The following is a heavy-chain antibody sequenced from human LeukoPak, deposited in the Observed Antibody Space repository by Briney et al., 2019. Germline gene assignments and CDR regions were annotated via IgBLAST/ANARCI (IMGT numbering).Heavy chain of an antibody. V-gene: IGHV1-2*02. CDR3: ARERPIAARLEFGLDP. J-gene: IGHJ5*02. CDR2: INPNSGGT. Sequence: ASVKVSCKASGYTFTGYYMHWVRQAPGQGLEWMGWINPNSGGTNYAQKFQGRVTMTRDTSISTAYMELSRLRSDDTAVYYCARERPIAARLEFGLDPWGQGTLVTVSS. D-gene: IGHD6-6*01. CDR1: GYTFTGYY.